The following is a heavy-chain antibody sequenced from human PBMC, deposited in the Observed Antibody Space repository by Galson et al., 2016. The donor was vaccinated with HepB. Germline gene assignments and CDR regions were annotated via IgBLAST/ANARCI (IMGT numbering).Heavy chain of an antibody. J-gene: IGHJ6*02. CDR2: ISYDGNNK. V-gene: IGHV3-30-3*01. CDR1: GFTFSSYT. Sequence: LRLSCAASGFTFSSYTMHWVRQAPGKGLEWVAVISYDGNNKYYADSVKGRFTISRDNSKNTLYLQMNSLRAEDTAVYYCARDHHYGDYVVEDGYYYCYGMDVWGQGTTVTVSS. D-gene: IGHD4-17*01. CDR3: ARDHHYGDYVVEDGYYYCYGMDV.